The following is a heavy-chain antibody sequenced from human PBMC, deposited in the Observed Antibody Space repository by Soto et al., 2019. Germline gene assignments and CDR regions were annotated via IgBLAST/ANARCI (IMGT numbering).Heavy chain of an antibody. V-gene: IGHV3-13*01. Sequence: GGSLRLSCAASGFTFSSYDMHWVRQATGKGLEWVSAIGTAGDTYYPGSVKGRFTISRENAKNSLYLQMNSLRAEDTAVYYCARSSSSSAFDIWGQGTMVTVSS. D-gene: IGHD6-6*01. J-gene: IGHJ3*02. CDR2: IGTAGDT. CDR3: ARSSSSSAFDI. CDR1: GFTFSSYD.